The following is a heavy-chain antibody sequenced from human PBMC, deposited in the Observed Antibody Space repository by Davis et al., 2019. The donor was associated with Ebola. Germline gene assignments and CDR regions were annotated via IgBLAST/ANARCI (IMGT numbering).Heavy chain of an antibody. Sequence: PSETLSLTCGVYGASFSNYYWTWIRQSPGQGLEWIGEINYRGKTRYNTALRSRVSISIDTSKMQFSLRLTSVTAADTAVYYCASPHQIRGKDCFDYWDQGNLVVVSS. CDR1: GASFSNYY. J-gene: IGHJ4*02. V-gene: IGHV4-34*01. CDR2: INYRGKT. CDR3: ASPHQIRGKDCFDY.